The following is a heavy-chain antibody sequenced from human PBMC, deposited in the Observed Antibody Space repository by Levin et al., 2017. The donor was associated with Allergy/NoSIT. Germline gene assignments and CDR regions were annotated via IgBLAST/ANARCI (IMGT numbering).Heavy chain of an antibody. D-gene: IGHD3-22*01. Sequence: GGSLRLSCAASGFTFSSYTMNWVRQAPGKGLEWVSSISSSSNYIFYADSVKGRFTISRDNADNSLYLQMISLRAEDTAVYYCSVDRVPVSEKIYYYCHYGMDVWGQGTPVTVSS. CDR3: SVDRVPVSEKIYYYCHYGMDV. J-gene: IGHJ6*02. CDR2: ISSSSNYI. V-gene: IGHV3-21*01. CDR1: GFTFSSYT.